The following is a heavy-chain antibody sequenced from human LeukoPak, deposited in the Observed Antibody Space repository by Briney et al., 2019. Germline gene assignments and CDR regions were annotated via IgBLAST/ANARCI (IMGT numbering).Heavy chain of an antibody. D-gene: IGHD1-14*01. J-gene: IGHJ6*04. Sequence: GGSLRLSCAASGFTFSSYSMNWVRQAPGKGQEWVSYISSSSSTIYYADSVKGRFTISRDNAKNSLYLQMNSLRAEDTAVYYCARVGPGAMDVWGKGTTVTVSS. CDR3: ARVGPGAMDV. CDR1: GFTFSSYS. V-gene: IGHV3-48*01. CDR2: ISSSSSTI.